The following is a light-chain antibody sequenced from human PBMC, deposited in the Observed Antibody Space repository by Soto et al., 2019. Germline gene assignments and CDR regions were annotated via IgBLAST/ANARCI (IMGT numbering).Light chain of an antibody. CDR1: QSVADN. J-gene: IGKJ5*01. V-gene: IGKV3-15*01. CDR3: QQYNNWPIT. CDR2: GAS. Sequence: VMTQSPATLSVSPGERVTLSCRPSQSVADNLAWFQQKPGQVPRLLIYGASTRATGITARFSGSGSETDFTLTISSLRSEDSAVYHCQQYNNWPITFGQGTRLEIK.